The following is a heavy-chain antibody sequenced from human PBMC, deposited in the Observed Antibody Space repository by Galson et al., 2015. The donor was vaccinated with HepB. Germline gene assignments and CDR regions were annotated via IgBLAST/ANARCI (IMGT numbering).Heavy chain of an antibody. Sequence: SVNLSCKASGYTFTSYNINWVRQAAGQGLEWMGWMNPHTRTTGYAQNFQGRVTMTRNTSITTAYMELRSLRYEDTAVYYCARAPDAWFDPWGQGTLVTVSS. CDR2: MNPHTRTT. CDR1: GYTFTSYN. J-gene: IGHJ5*02. V-gene: IGHV1-8*01. D-gene: IGHD1-14*01. CDR3: ARAPDAWFDP.